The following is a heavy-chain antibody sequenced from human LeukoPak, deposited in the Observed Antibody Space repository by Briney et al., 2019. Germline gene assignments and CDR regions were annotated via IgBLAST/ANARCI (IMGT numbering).Heavy chain of an antibody. D-gene: IGHD3-3*01. CDR1: GYTFTSYD. CDR3: ARVFGGLSH. J-gene: IGHJ4*02. CDR2: MKPDSGNT. Sequence: GASVKVSCKASGYTFTSYDINRVRPATGQGLEWMGWMKPDSGNTDYSQKFQGRVTMTRDTSINTAYMELSGLRSEDTAVYYCARVFGGLSHWGQGTLVTVSP. V-gene: IGHV1-8*01.